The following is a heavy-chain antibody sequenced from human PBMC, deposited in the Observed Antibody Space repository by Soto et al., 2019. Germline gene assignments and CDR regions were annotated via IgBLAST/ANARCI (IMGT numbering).Heavy chain of an antibody. CDR2: INPILSMS. J-gene: IGHJ4*02. CDR1: GDTFNFYS. Sequence: QVQLVQSGADVQRPGSSVRVSCKASGDTFNFYSINWVRQAPGLGLQWMGRINPILSMSNYAPRVQGRVTMTADKSTSTAYMELSSLRSEDTAMYYCATSYGSGYRAFDSWCQGALVTVSS. CDR3: ATSYGSGYRAFDS. V-gene: IGHV1-69*02. D-gene: IGHD3-10*01.